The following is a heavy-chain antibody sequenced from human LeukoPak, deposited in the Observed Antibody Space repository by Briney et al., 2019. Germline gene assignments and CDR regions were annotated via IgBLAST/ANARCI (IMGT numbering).Heavy chain of an antibody. D-gene: IGHD3-22*01. V-gene: IGHV3-48*03. CDR3: ATGGDYYDSSGYSDY. J-gene: IGHJ4*02. Sequence: GGSLRLSCAASGFTFSSYEMNWVRQAPGKGLEWVSYISSSGSTIYYADSVKGRFTISRDNAKNSLYLQMNSLRAEDTAVYYCATGGDYYDSSGYSDYWGQGTLVTVSS. CDR2: ISSSGSTI. CDR1: GFTFSSYE.